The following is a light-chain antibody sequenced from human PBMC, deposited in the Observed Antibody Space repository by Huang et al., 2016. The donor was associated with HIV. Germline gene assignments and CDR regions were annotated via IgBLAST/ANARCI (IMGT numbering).Light chain of an antibody. CDR3: QQYNSYPWT. J-gene: IGKJ1*01. V-gene: IGKV1-5*01. CDR2: EAS. CDR1: QNVGTW. Sequence: DVQMAQSPPTLSASVGDRVTITCRASQNVGTWLAWYQQKPGKAPKLLISEASTLASGVPSTFSGSGFGTEFTLTITSLQPDNFATYYCQQYNSYPWTFGQGTKVEI.